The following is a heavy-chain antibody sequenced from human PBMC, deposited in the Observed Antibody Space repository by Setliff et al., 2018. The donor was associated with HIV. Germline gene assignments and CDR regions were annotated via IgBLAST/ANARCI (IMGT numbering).Heavy chain of an antibody. Sequence: ASVKVSCKPSGYTFTGYYMHWVRQAPGQGLEWMGWISGYNGNTGYAQKFQGRVTMTRNTSISTAYMELSSLISEDTAVYYCARGRDGYKPEPFDSWGQGTLVTVSS. CDR1: GYTFTGYY. CDR3: ARGRDGYKPEPFDS. CDR2: ISGYNGNT. D-gene: IGHD5-12*01. J-gene: IGHJ4*02. V-gene: IGHV1-8*02.